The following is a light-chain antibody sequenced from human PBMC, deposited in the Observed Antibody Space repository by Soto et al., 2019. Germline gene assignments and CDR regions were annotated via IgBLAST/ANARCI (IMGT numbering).Light chain of an antibody. CDR2: LGS. Sequence: DIVMTQSPLSLPVTPGEPASISCRSSQSLLHSNGYNYLDWYLQKPGQSPQLLIYLGSNRASGVPERFSGSGSGTDFTLKISRVEAEDVGVYYYMQELQTPPTWTFGQGTKVEIK. J-gene: IGKJ1*01. CDR1: QSLLHSNGYNY. CDR3: MQELQTPPTWT. V-gene: IGKV2-28*01.